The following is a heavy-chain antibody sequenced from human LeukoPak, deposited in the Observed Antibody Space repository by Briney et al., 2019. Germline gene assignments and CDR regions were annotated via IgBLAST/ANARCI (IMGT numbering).Heavy chain of an antibody. V-gene: IGHV4-59*08. CDR3: ASKFYGSGSPHIDY. CDR1: GGSISSHY. D-gene: IGHD3-10*01. Sequence: SETLSLTCTVSGGSISSHYWSWIRQPPGKGLEWIGSIYHSGSTYYNPSLKSRVTISVDTSKNQFSLKLSSVTAADTAVYYCASKFYGSGSPHIDYWGQGTLVTVSS. CDR2: IYHSGST. J-gene: IGHJ4*02.